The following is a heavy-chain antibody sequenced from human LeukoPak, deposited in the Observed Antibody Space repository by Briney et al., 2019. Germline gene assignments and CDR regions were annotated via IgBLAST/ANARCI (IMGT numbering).Heavy chain of an antibody. V-gene: IGHV4-34*01. J-gene: IGHJ6*04. Sequence: PSETLSLTCAVYGGSFSGYYWSWIRQPPGKGLEWIGEINHSGSTNYNPSLKSRVTISVDTSKNQFSLKLSSVTAADTAVYYCARARRGYLSRMDVWGKGTTVTVSS. D-gene: IGHD5-12*01. CDR3: ARARRGYLSRMDV. CDR1: GGSFSGYY. CDR2: INHSGST.